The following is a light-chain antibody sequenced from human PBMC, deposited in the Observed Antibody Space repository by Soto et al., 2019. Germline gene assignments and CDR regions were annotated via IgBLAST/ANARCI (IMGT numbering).Light chain of an antibody. CDR1: SSDVGDRNY. V-gene: IGLV2-14*01. Sequence: QSALTQPASVSGSPGQSITISCTGTSSDVGDRNYVSWYQQFPGKAPKLIIYEVNNRPSGISNRFSGSKSGNTASLTVSGLQAEDEADYYCSSSAGGYTWVFGGGTKLTVL. CDR3: SSSAGGYTWV. J-gene: IGLJ3*02. CDR2: EVN.